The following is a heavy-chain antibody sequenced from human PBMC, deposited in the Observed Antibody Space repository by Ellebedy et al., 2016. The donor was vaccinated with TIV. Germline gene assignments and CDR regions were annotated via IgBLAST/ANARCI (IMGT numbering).Heavy chain of an antibody. CDR2: ISYDGNNK. CDR3: ARDRSYSPTY. Sequence: GESLKISXAASGFTFSNYAMNWVRQAPGKGLEWVAFISYDGNNKYYADSVKGRFTLSRDNSKNTLYLEMNSLRAVDTAVYYCARDRSYSPTYWGQGTLVTVSS. V-gene: IGHV3-30*04. J-gene: IGHJ4*02. D-gene: IGHD1-26*01. CDR1: GFTFSNYA.